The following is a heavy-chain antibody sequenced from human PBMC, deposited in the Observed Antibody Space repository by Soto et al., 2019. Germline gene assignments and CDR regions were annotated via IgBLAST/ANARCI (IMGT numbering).Heavy chain of an antibody. D-gene: IGHD4-17*01. J-gene: IGHJ4*02. CDR3: ARRLMYGDYRVYYFDY. CDR1: GFTFSSYS. V-gene: IGHV3-21*01. CDR2: ISSSSSYI. Sequence: GGSLRLSCAASGFTFSSYSMNWVRQAPGKGLEWVSSISSSSSYIYYADSVKGRFTISRDNAKNSLYLQMNSLRAEDTAVYYCARRLMYGDYRVYYFDYWGQGTLVTVSS.